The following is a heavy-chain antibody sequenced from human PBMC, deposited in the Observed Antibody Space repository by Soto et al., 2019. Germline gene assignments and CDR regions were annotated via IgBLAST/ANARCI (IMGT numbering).Heavy chain of an antibody. V-gene: IGHV1-69*02. J-gene: IGHJ4*02. CDR2: INPIVSMS. Sequence: GASVKVSCKASGDTFSFYTINWVRQAPGLGLEWVGRINPIVSMSNYAQKFQGRVSMTADKSTSTAYMELRSLRSDDTAMYFCASSSRGVTGYPYWGQGTLVTVSS. CDR3: ASSSRGVTGYPY. CDR1: GDTFSFYT. D-gene: IGHD3-9*01.